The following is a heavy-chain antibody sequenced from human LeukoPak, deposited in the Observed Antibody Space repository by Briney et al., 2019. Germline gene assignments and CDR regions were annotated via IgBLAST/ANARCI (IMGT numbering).Heavy chain of an antibody. CDR2: IKQNGAEE. Sequence: PGGSLRLSCAASGFTFRSFWMSWVRQAPGKRLEWVANIKQNGAEEYYMDSVKGRFAISRDNAKNSVYLQVNSLRVEDTAIYYCARYTAVSSPGAFDIWGQGTMVTVSS. V-gene: IGHV3-7*03. D-gene: IGHD4-17*01. J-gene: IGHJ3*02. CDR1: GFTFRSFW. CDR3: ARYTAVSSPGAFDI.